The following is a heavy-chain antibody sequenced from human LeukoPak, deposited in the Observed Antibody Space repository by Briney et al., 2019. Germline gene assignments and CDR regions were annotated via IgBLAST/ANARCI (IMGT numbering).Heavy chain of an antibody. CDR2: IFHSGNS. Sequence: SEILSLTCTVSGYSMSSGYYWGWIRQPPGKGLQWIGSIFHSGNSYYNPSLKSRVTISVDTSKNQFSLKVNSVTAADTPVYYCARVGYNWNLWFDFWGQGTTVTVSP. J-gene: IGHJ3*01. CDR1: GYSMSSGYY. D-gene: IGHD1-7*01. V-gene: IGHV4-38-2*02. CDR3: ARVGYNWNLWFDF.